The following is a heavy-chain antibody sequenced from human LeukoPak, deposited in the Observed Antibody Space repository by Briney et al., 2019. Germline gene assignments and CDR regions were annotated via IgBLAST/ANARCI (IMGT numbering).Heavy chain of an antibody. CDR3: ARGRYYYDSSGYLVYFDY. J-gene: IGHJ4*02. D-gene: IGHD3-22*01. V-gene: IGHV4-34*01. CDR1: GGSFSGYY. Sequence: PSETLSLTCAVYGGSFSGYYWSWIRQPPGKGLEWIGEINHSGSTNYNPSLKSRVTISVDTSKNQFSLKLSSVTAADTAVYYCARGRYYYDSSGYLVYFDYWGQGTLVTVSS. CDR2: INHSGST.